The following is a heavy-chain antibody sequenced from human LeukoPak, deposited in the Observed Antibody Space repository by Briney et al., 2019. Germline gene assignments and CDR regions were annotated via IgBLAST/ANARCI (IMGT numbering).Heavy chain of an antibody. V-gene: IGHV3-23*01. CDR2: ISGSGGST. J-gene: IGHJ4*02. CDR3: AKGQTGESYFDY. CDR1: GFTFSSYA. D-gene: IGHD7-27*01. Sequence: GGSLRLSCAASGFTFSSYAMSWVRQAPGKGLEWVSAISGSGGSTYYADSVEGRFTISRDNSKNTLYLQMNSLRAEDTAVYYCAKGQTGESYFDYWGQGTLVTVSS.